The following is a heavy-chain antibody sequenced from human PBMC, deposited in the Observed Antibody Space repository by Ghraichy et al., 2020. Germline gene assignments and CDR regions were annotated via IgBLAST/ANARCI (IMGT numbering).Heavy chain of an antibody. Sequence: SETLSLTCTVSGGSIGTYHWSWIRQPPGKGLEWLGYIYYDGYSNYTPSLKSRLTFSIDRLKNQFSLNLKSMTAADTAIYYCARVNGWYFDLWGRGTLVTVSS. V-gene: IGHV4-59*01. CDR3: ARVNGWYFDL. J-gene: IGHJ2*01. CDR2: IYYDGYS. D-gene: IGHD1-1*01. CDR1: GGSIGTYH.